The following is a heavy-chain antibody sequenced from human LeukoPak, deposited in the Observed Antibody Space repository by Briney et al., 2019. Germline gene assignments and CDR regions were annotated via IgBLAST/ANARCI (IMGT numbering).Heavy chain of an antibody. D-gene: IGHD6-19*01. J-gene: IGHJ4*02. CDR1: GGSISNYH. V-gene: IGHV4-4*07. CDR3: ARREISSGWSFDY. CDR2: IHTSGST. Sequence: PSETLSLTCTVSGGSISNYHWSWIRQPAGKGLEWVSQIHTSGSTNYNPPLKSRVTMSIDTPENRLSLTIRSVTAADTAVYYCARREISSGWSFDYWGQGILVTVSS.